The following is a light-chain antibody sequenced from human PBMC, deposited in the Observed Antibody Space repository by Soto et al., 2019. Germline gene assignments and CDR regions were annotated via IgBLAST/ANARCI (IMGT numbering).Light chain of an antibody. CDR2: TND. CDR1: TSNIGTNT. J-gene: IGLJ1*01. CDR3: STWDDTGYV. Sequence: QAVVTQPPSASGTPGQTVTISCYGSTSNIGTNTVNWFQHLPGMAPKLLIYTNDPRPSGVPDRFSGSRSGTSASLAISGLQSEDEADYYCSTWDDTGYVFGTGTKLTVL. V-gene: IGLV1-44*01.